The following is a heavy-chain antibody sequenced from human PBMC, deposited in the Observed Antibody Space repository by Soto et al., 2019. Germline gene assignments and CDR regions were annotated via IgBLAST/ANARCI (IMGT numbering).Heavy chain of an antibody. D-gene: IGHD2-2*01. Sequence: GGSLRLSCAASGFTFSSYSMNWVRQAPGKGLEWLSYISSSSSTTYYADSVKGRFTVSRDNAKSSLSLQMNSLGDEDTAVYYCARNNYCTSTSCPFEALDVWGQGTTVTVSS. CDR1: GFTFSSYS. J-gene: IGHJ6*02. CDR2: ISSSSSTT. V-gene: IGHV3-48*02. CDR3: ARNNYCTSTSCPFEALDV.